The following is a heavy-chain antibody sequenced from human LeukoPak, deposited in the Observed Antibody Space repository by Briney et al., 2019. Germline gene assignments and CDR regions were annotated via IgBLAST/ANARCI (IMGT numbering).Heavy chain of an antibody. CDR2: ISGSGGST. CDR1: GFTFSSYA. V-gene: IGHV3-23*01. J-gene: IGHJ4*02. D-gene: IGHD3-10*01. CDR3: AKAGIYLWFEVDS. Sequence: PGGSLRLSCAASGFTFSSYAMSWVRQAPGKGLEWVSAISGSGGSTYYADSVKGRFTISRDNSKNTLFLHMNSLGAEDTAIYYCAKAGIYLWFEVDSWGQGTLVTVSS.